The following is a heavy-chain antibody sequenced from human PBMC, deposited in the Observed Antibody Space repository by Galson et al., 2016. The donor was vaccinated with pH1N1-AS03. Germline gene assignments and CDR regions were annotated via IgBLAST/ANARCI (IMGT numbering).Heavy chain of an antibody. Sequence: SLRLSCAASGFTFSRYWMHWVRQPPGKGLVWVSRISTDGSSTTYADSVKGRFTVSRDNAKNTLYLQMNGLRAEDTAIYYCARAPPLPQIGDNWFNPWGQGTLVTVSS. CDR1: GFTFSRYW. J-gene: IGHJ5*02. V-gene: IGHV3-74*03. D-gene: IGHD3-10*01. CDR3: ARAPPLPQIGDNWFNP. CDR2: ISTDGSST.